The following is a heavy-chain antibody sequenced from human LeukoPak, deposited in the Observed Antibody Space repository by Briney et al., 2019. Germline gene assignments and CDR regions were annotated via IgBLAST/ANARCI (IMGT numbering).Heavy chain of an antibody. D-gene: IGHD3-22*01. J-gene: IGHJ4*02. V-gene: IGHV3-30*02. CDR3: AKDRYDSSIVTTYDY. CDR2: IRYDGSNK. CDR1: GFTLSSYG. Sequence: PGGSLRLSCAASGFTLSSYGMHWVRQAPGKGLEWVAFIRYDGSNKYYADSVKGRFTISRDNSKNTLYLQMNSLRAEDTAVYYCAKDRYDSSIVTTYDYWGQGTLVTVSS.